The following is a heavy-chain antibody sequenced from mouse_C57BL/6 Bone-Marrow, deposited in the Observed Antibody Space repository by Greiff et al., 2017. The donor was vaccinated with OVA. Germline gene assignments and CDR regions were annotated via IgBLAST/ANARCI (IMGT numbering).Heavy chain of an antibody. Sequence: DVMLVESGGGLVQPGGSLKLSCAASGFTFSDYYMYWVRQTPEKRLEWVAYISNGCGSAYYPDTVLGRLPISRDNAKNTLYLHMSRLKSDDTAMYYCARRYDYDCAMDYWGQGTSVTVSS. CDR2: ISNGCGSA. J-gene: IGHJ4*01. V-gene: IGHV5-12*01. D-gene: IGHD2-4*01. CDR1: GFTFSDYY. CDR3: ARRYDYDCAMDY.